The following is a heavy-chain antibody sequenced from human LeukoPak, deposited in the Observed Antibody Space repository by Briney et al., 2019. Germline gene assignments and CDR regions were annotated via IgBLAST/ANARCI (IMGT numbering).Heavy chain of an antibody. J-gene: IGHJ4*02. D-gene: IGHD3-22*01. V-gene: IGHV1-18*01. CDR1: GGTFNNFA. CDR2: ISAYNGNT. Sequence: ASVKVSCKVSGGTFNNFALSWVRQAPGQGLEWMGWISAYNGNTNYAQKLQGRVTMTTDTSTSTAYMELRSLRSDDTAVYYCARDSPHYYDRPYYFDYWGQGTLVTVSS. CDR3: ARDSPHYYDRPYYFDY.